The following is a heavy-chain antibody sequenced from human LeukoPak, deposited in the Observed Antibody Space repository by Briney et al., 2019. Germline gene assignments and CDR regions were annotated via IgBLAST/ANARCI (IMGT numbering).Heavy chain of an antibody. J-gene: IGHJ4*02. CDR3: ARVMSGSLTFDY. V-gene: IGHV3-21*01. D-gene: IGHD3-10*02. CDR1: GFTFSSYT. Sequence: RGSLRLSCAASGFTFSSYTMNWVRQAPGKGLEWVASITSSTVYIYYTDSVKGRFTISRDNAKNSLYLQMSSLSAEDTALYYCARVMSGSLTFDYWGQGALATVSS. CDR2: ITSSTVYI.